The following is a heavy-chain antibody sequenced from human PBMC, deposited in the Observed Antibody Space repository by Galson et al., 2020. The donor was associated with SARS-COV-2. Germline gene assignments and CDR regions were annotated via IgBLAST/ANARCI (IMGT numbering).Heavy chain of an antibody. V-gene: IGHV4-4*07. CDR3: ARAGEQWEVPDCDQ. Sequence: SETLSLTCSVSGDSFNSYYWSWLRQPAGKGLEWIGRIYVTGGTNYNPSLKSRVSMSINAPNNQFSLKLSSVTAADTAVYYCARAGEQWEVPDCDQWGQGTVVTVSS. CDR2: IYVTGGT. J-gene: IGHJ4*02. D-gene: IGHD6-19*01. CDR1: GDSFNSYY.